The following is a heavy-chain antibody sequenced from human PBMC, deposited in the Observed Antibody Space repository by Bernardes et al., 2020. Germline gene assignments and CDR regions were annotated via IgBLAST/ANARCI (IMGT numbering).Heavy chain of an antibody. CDR1: GFTFSSYS. D-gene: IGHD3-3*01. CDR3: ARGGYDFWSWREEYYYGMDV. J-gene: IGHJ6*04. Sequence: GGSLRLSCAASGFTFSSYSMNWVRQAPGKGLEWVSSISSSSSYIYYADSVKGRFTISRDNAKNSLYLQMNSLRAEDTAVYYCARGGYDFWSWREEYYYGMDVWGKGTTVTVSS. CDR2: ISSSSSYI. V-gene: IGHV3-21*01.